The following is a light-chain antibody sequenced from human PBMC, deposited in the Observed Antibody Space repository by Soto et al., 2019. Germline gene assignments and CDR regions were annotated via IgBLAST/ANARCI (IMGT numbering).Light chain of an antibody. V-gene: IGKV3-15*01. CDR3: QQYNDWPPKQYT. CDR2: GAS. CDR1: QSVSSD. Sequence: EIVMTQSPATLSMSPGERATLSCRASQSVSSDLAWYQQKPGQAPRLLIYGASTRATGIPARFSGSGSGTEFTLTISSLQYEDFAVYYCQQYNDWPPKQYTFGQGTKLEIK. J-gene: IGKJ2*01.